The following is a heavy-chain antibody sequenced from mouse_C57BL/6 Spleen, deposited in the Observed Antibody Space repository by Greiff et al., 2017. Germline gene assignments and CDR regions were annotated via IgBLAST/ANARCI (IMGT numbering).Heavy chain of an antibody. CDR1: GFNIKDDY. J-gene: IGHJ3*01. CDR2: IDPENGDT. D-gene: IGHD3-3*01. CDR3: TTEGLGGFAY. Sequence: VQLQQSGAELVRPGASVKLSCTASGFNIKDDYMHWVKQRPEQGLEWIGWIDPENGDTEYASKFQGKATITADTSSNTAYLQLSSLTSEDTAVYYCTTEGLGGFAYWGQGTLVTVSA. V-gene: IGHV14-4*01.